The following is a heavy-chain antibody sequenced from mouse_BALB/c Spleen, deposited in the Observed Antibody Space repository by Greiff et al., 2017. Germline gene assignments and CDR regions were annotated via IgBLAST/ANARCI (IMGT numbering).Heavy chain of an antibody. D-gene: IGHD2-4*01. CDR1: GFTFSSYA. CDR3: ARRGNDYDGAWFAY. CDR2: ISSGGSYT. V-gene: IGHV5-9-3*01. Sequence: EVQVVESGGGLVKPGGSLKLSCAASGFTFSSYAMSWVRQTPEKRLEWVATISSGGSYTYYPDSVKGRFTISRDNAKNTLYLQMSSLRSEDTAMYYCARRGNDYDGAWFAYWGQGTLVTVSA. J-gene: IGHJ3*01.